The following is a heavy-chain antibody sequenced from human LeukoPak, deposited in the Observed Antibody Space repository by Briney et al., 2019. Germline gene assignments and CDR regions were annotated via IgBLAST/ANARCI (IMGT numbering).Heavy chain of an antibody. CDR3: ARAGPIINGYNPGLFDY. CDR2: INPKSGGA. CDR1: GYTFTGYY. D-gene: IGHD5-24*01. Sequence: ASVKVSCKASGYTFTGYYIHWVRQAPGQGLEWMGWINPKSGGANYAQKFQGRVTMTRDTSISTAYMELSRLRSVDTAVYYCARAGPIINGYNPGLFDYWGQGTLVTVSS. J-gene: IGHJ4*02. V-gene: IGHV1-2*02.